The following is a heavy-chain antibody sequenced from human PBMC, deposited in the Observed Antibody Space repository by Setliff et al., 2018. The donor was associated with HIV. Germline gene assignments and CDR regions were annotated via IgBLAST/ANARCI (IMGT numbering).Heavy chain of an antibody. D-gene: IGHD3-10*01. Sequence: ASVKVSCKASGYTFTSYYMQWVRQAPGQGLEWMGIINPSGGSTNYAQKFQGRVTMTRDTSTSTVYMELSSLRSEDTAVCYCARDSFGGEFTYYYYGMDVWGQGTMVTVSS. CDR1: GYTFTSYY. CDR2: INPSGGST. CDR3: ARDSFGGEFTYYYYGMDV. V-gene: IGHV1-46*01. J-gene: IGHJ6*02.